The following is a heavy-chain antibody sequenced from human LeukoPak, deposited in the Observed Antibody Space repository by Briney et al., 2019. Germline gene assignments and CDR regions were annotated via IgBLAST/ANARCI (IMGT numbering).Heavy chain of an antibody. CDR3: ARGGIAAADYDPLLFDY. D-gene: IGHD6-13*01. V-gene: IGHV6-1*01. J-gene: IGHJ4*02. CDR2: TYYRSKWYN. Sequence: SQTLSLTCALSGDSVSSNSAAWNWIRQSPSRGLEWLGRTYYRSKWYNDYAVSVKSRITINPDTSKNQFSLQLNSVTPEDTAVYYCARGGIAAADYDPLLFDYWGQGTLVTVSS. CDR1: GDSVSSNSAA.